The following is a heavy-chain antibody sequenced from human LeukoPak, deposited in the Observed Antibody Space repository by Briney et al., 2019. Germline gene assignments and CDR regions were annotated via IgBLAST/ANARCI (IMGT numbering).Heavy chain of an antibody. V-gene: IGHV4-59*01. CDR2: IYYSGST. CDR3: VATEDYYYYMDV. D-gene: IGHD1-26*01. J-gene: IGHJ6*03. CDR1: GGSISSYY. Sequence: SETLSLTCTVSGGSISSYYWSWIRQPPGKGLEWMGYIYYSGSTNYNSSLKSRVTISVDTSRNQFSLKLSSVTAADTAVYYCVATEDYYYYMDVWGKGTTVTVSS.